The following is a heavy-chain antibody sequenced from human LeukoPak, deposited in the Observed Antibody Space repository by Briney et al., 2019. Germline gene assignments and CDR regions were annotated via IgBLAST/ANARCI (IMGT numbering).Heavy chain of an antibody. Sequence: GASEKVSCKASGYTFTVYYVYWVRQAPGQGLELMGWFNPNSGDTNDAKKFEGRVTMTRDTSISTAYMELSRLRSNDTAVYYCAREYYDSSGYYLLDWGQGNLVTVSS. V-gene: IGHV1-2*02. CDR1: GYTFTVYY. D-gene: IGHD3-22*01. J-gene: IGHJ4*02. CDR3: AREYYDSSGYYLLD. CDR2: FNPNSGDT.